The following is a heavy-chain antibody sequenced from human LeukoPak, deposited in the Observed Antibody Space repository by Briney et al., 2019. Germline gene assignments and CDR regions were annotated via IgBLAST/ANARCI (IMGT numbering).Heavy chain of an antibody. CDR2: IYTSGSN. D-gene: IGHD2-2*01. CDR3: ARAWEGYCSSTSCLDAFDI. Sequence: SETLSLTCTVSGGSISSYYWSWVRQPAGKGLEWIGRIYTSGSNNYNPSLKSRVTISVDTSKNQFSLKLSSVTAADTAVYYCARAWEGYCSSTSCLDAFDIWGQGTMVTVSS. J-gene: IGHJ3*02. V-gene: IGHV4-4*07. CDR1: GGSISSYY.